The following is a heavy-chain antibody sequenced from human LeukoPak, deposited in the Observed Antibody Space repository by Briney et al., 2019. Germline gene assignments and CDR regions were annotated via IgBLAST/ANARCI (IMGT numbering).Heavy chain of an antibody. D-gene: IGHD2-21*02. Sequence: AAVKVSCKASGYTFPSYGISWVRQAPGQGLEWMGWISAYNGNTHYAQKLQGRVNKTTDTYTNTAYMELRSLRSDDTAVYYFAIDYAVVVTARGSAFDIWGQGTMVTVSS. CDR3: AIDYAVVVTARGSAFDI. CDR1: GYTFPSYG. J-gene: IGHJ3*02. V-gene: IGHV1-18*01. CDR2: ISAYNGNT.